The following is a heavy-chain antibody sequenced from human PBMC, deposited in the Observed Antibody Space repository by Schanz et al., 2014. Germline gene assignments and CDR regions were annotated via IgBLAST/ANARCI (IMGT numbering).Heavy chain of an antibody. CDR1: GFTVNTNY. J-gene: IGHJ3*01. V-gene: IGHV3-53*01. CDR2: MYINSGNT. Sequence: EVQLVESGGGLIQPGGSLRLSCAVSGFTVNTNYMSWVRQAPGEGLEWMSSMYINSGNTQYADSVKGRFIISRDNSKNTLFLQMNSLRAEDTAVYFCARDGGRDGYNLAFDVWGQGTLVTVSS. CDR3: ARDGGRDGYNLAFDV. D-gene: IGHD5-12*01.